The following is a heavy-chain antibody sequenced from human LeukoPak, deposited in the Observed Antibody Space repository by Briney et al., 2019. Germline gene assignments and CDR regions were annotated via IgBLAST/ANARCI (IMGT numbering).Heavy chain of an antibody. CDR2: ISYDGSNK. D-gene: IGHD6-13*01. Sequence: GGSLRLSCAASGFTFSSYAMHWVRQAPGKGLEWVAVISYDGSNKYYADSVKGRFTISRDNSKNTLYLQMNSLRAEDTAVYYCAREKWIGSSWRGWFDPWGQGTLATVSS. V-gene: IGHV3-30*04. CDR1: GFTFSSYA. CDR3: AREKWIGSSWRGWFDP. J-gene: IGHJ5*02.